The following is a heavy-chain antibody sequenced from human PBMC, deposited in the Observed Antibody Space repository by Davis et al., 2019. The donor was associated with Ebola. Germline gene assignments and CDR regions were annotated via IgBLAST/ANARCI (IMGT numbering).Heavy chain of an antibody. V-gene: IGHV1-8*02. J-gene: IGHJ4*02. CDR1: GYNFTAYH. Sequence: ASVKVFCKASGYNFTAYHMHWVRQATGQGLEWMGWMNPNSGNTGYAHKFQGRVTMTRNTSISTAYMELCSLRSEDTAVYYCARGFLTWEDYWGQGTLVTVSS. D-gene: IGHD1-26*01. CDR3: ARGFLTWEDY. CDR2: MNPNSGNT.